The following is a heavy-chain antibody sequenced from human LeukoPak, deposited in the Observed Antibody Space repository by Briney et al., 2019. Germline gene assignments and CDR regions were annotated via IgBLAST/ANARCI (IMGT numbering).Heavy chain of an antibody. CDR2: ISYSGST. CDR3: ARQGNRNNLHYFDY. J-gene: IGHJ4*02. V-gene: IGHV4-39*01. CDR1: GGSISTSDYY. Sequence: SETLSLTCTVSGGSISTSDYYWAWIRQPPGKGLEWLGSISYSGSTYYNPSLRSRVTISVDMSKNQFSLKLSSVTAADTAVHYCARQGNRNNLHYFDYWRQGTLVTVS. D-gene: IGHD1/OR15-1a*01.